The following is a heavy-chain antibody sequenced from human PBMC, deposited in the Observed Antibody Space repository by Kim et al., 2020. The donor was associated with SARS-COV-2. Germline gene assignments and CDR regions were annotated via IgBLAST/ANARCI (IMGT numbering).Heavy chain of an antibody. CDR1: GGSFSGYY. Sequence: SETLSLTCAVYGGSFSGYYWSWIRQPPGKGLEWIGEINHSGSTNYNPSLKSRVTISVDTSKNQFSLKLSSVTAADTAVYYCARGGGYYGSGSYYNVGTTRRYYGMDVWGQGTTVTVSS. D-gene: IGHD3-10*01. V-gene: IGHV4-34*01. J-gene: IGHJ6*02. CDR3: ARGGGYYGSGSYYNVGTTRRYYGMDV. CDR2: INHSGST.